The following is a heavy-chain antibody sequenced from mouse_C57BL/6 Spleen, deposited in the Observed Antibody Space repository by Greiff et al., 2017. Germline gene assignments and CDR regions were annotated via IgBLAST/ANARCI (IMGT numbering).Heavy chain of an antibody. CDR3: ARGRYYGSGDWFAY. V-gene: IGHV5-16*01. J-gene: IGHJ3*01. Sequence: EVQLVESEGGLVQPGSSMKLSCTASGFTFSDYYMAWVRQVPEKGLEWVANINYDGSSTYYLDSLKSRFIISRDNAKNILYLQMSSLKSEDTATYYCARGRYYGSGDWFAYWGQGTLVTVSA. CDR2: INYDGSST. CDR1: GFTFSDYY. D-gene: IGHD1-1*01.